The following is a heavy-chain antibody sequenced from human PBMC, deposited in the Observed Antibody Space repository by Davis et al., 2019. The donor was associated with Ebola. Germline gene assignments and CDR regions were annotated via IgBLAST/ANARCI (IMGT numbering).Heavy chain of an antibody. D-gene: IGHD3-3*01. V-gene: IGHV1-46*01. CDR1: GYTFTGYY. CDR3: AQNSILRFLEWLPPRGYYYMDV. J-gene: IGHJ6*03. Sequence: ASVKVSCKASGYTFTGYYMHWVRQAPGQGLEWMGIINPSGGSTSYAQKFQGRVTMTRDTSTSTVYMELSSLRSEDTAVYYCAQNSILRFLEWLPPRGYYYMDVWGKGTTVTVSS. CDR2: INPSGGST.